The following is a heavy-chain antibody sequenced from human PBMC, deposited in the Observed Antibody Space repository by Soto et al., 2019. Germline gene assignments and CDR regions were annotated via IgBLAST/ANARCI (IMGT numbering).Heavy chain of an antibody. CDR2: INAGNGNT. CDR1: GYTFTSYA. V-gene: IGHV1-3*05. CDR3: ASSRIQRDPCGMDV. J-gene: IGHJ6*02. Sequence: QVKLVQSGAEEKKPGASVKVSCKASGYTFTSYAIHWVRQAPGQRLEWMGWINAGNGNTKYSQKFQGRVTITRDTSESTAYMDLSSLRSEDTAVYYCASSRIQRDPCGMDVWGQGTTVTVSS.